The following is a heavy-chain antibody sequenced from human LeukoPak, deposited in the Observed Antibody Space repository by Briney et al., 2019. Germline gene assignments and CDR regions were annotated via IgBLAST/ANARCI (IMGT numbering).Heavy chain of an antibody. CDR1: GASINNYF. Sequence: SETLSLTCTVSGASINNYFWSWVRQPPGKGLEWIGYMYSSGSSTYNPSLKSRVTISIDTSKNQLSLKLGSVTAADTAMYYCARYKDGGYVSFDYWGQGTQVTVSS. V-gene: IGHV4-59*01. CDR3: ARYKDGGYVSFDY. D-gene: IGHD5-12*01. J-gene: IGHJ4*02. CDR2: MYSSGSS.